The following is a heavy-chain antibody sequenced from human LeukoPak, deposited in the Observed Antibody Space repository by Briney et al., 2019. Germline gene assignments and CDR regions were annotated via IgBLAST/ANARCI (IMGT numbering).Heavy chain of an antibody. CDR3: ARSELGYNYYYMDV. J-gene: IGHJ6*03. Sequence: GGSLRLSCAASGFTFSNAWMSWVRQAPGKGLEWVGRIKSKTDGGTTDYAAPVKGRFTISRDDSKNTLYLQMNSLKTEDTAVYYCARSELGYNYYYMDVWGKGTTVTISS. CDR2: IKSKTDGGTT. CDR1: GFTFSNAW. D-gene: IGHD3-10*01. V-gene: IGHV3-15*01.